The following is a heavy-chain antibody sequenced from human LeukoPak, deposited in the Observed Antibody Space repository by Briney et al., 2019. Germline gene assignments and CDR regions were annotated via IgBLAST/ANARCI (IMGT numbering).Heavy chain of an antibody. Sequence: PGGSLRLSCAASGFTFSSYAMSWVRQAPGKGLEWVSAISGSGGSTYYADSVKGRFTISRDNSKNTLHLQMNSLRAEDTAVYYCAKRAARYSHGSLDYWGQGTLVTVSS. CDR3: AKRAARYSHGSLDY. V-gene: IGHV3-23*01. J-gene: IGHJ4*02. CDR2: ISGSGGST. CDR1: GFTFSSYA. D-gene: IGHD5-18*01.